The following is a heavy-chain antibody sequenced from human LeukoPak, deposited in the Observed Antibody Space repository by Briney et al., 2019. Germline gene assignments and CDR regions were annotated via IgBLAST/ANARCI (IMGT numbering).Heavy chain of an antibody. D-gene: IGHD4-17*01. Sequence: GGSLRLSCAASGFTFDDYAMHWVRQAPGKGLEWVSGISWNSGSIGYADSVKGRFTISRDNAKNSLYLQMNSLRAEDTAVYYRARLDDYGDYLLDYWGQGTLVTVSS. CDR2: ISWNSGSI. V-gene: IGHV3-9*01. J-gene: IGHJ4*02. CDR3: ARLDDYGDYLLDY. CDR1: GFTFDDYA.